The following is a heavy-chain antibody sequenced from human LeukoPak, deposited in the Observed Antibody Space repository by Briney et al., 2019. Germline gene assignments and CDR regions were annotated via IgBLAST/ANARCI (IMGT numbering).Heavy chain of an antibody. CDR3: ARGGAVAGILDY. Sequence: GGSLRLSCAASGFTFSSYSMNWVRQAPGKGLEWVSSISSNSSYIYYADSVKGRFTISRDNAKNSLYLQMNSLRAEDTAVYYCARGGAVAGILDYWGQGTLVTVSS. CDR1: GFTFSSYS. V-gene: IGHV3-21*01. CDR2: ISSNSSYI. J-gene: IGHJ4*02. D-gene: IGHD6-19*01.